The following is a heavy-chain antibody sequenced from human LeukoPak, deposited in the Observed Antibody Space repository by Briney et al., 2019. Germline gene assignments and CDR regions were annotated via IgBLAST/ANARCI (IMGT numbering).Heavy chain of an antibody. Sequence: ASVKVSCKASGYTFTSYYMHWVRQAPGQGLEWMGIINPRGGSASYAQKFQGRVTVTRDTSTSTVYMELSSLRSEDTAVYYCARDADTAMEAWYFDLWGRGTLVTVSS. CDR3: ARDADTAMEAWYFDL. CDR2: INPRGGSA. CDR1: GYTFTSYY. V-gene: IGHV1-46*01. J-gene: IGHJ2*01. D-gene: IGHD5-18*01.